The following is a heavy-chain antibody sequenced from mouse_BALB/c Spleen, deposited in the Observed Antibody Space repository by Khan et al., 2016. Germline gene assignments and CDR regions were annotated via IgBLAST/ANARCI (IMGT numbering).Heavy chain of an antibody. Sequence: EVKLLESGGGLVQPGGSLKLSCAASGFDFSRYWMSWVRQAPGKGLEWIGEINPHSSTINYTPSLKDKFIISRDNAKNTLYLQMSKVRSEDTALYYCVRRGYYFSMDYWGQGTSVTVSS. CDR1: GFDFSRYW. J-gene: IGHJ4*01. V-gene: IGHV4-1*02. D-gene: IGHD1-1*01. CDR3: VRRGYYFSMDY. CDR2: INPHSSTI.